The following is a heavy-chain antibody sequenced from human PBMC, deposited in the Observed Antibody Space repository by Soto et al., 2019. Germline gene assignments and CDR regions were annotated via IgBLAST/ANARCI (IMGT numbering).Heavy chain of an antibody. Sequence: EVQLVESGGGLVQPGGSLRLSCAASGFTFSSNSMNWVRQAPGKGLEWVSYISSSSRTIYYADSVKGRFTISRDNAKNSLDRQMNSLRAEDTAVYYCAREWDGDGYNSGWFDPWGQGTLVTVSS. D-gene: IGHD5-12*01. CDR1: GFTFSSNS. J-gene: IGHJ5*02. V-gene: IGHV3-48*01. CDR3: AREWDGDGYNSGWFDP. CDR2: ISSSSRTI.